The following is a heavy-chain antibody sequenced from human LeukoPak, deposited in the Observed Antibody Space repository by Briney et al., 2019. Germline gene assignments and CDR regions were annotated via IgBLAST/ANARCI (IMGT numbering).Heavy chain of an antibody. CDR3: AKDPNPFYDFWSGYK. CDR1: GFTFTEHT. J-gene: IGHJ4*02. D-gene: IGHD3-3*01. V-gene: IGHV3-23*01. Sequence: PGGSLRLSCAASGFTFTEHTMTWLRQAPGKGLEWLSIIGGRDDRTYYADSVKGRFTISRDNSKNILYLQMNSLRAEDTAVYYCAKDPNPFYDFWSGYKWGQGTLVTVSS. CDR2: IGGRDDRT.